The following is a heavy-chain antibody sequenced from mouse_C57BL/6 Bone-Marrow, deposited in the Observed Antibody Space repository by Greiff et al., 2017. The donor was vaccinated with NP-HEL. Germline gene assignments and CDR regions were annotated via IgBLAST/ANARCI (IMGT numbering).Heavy chain of an antibody. CDR3: ASLYWFAY. CDR2: IWSGGST. D-gene: IGHD6-2*01. Sequence: VQLQQSGPGLVQPSQSLSITCTVSGFSLTSYGVHWVRQSPGKGLEWLGVIWSGGSTDYNAAFISRLSISKDNTKSQVFFKMNSLQADDTAIYYCASLYWFAYWGQGTLVTVSA. V-gene: IGHV2-2*01. J-gene: IGHJ3*01. CDR1: GFSLTSYG.